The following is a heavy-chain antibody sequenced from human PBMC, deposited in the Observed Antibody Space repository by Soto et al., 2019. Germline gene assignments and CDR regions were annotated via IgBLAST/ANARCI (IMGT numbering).Heavy chain of an antibody. CDR2: ITGSSDYT. Sequence: EVQLLDSGGTLVQPGGSLRLSCEASGFIFSTYAMNWVRQAPGKGLQWVSSITGSSDYTSYIASVRGRFTISRDNSKNTLYLQMNSLRAEDTAVYLCATEQTTGEHYALDYWSQGTLVTVSS. V-gene: IGHV3-23*01. CDR3: ATEQTTGEHYALDY. CDR1: GFIFSTYA. D-gene: IGHD2-8*02. J-gene: IGHJ4*02.